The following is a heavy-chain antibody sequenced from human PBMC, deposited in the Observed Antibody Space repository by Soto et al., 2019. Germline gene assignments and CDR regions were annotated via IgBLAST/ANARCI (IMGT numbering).Heavy chain of an antibody. V-gene: IGHV1-69*02. D-gene: IGHD2-15*01. CDR3: ARMYVGGDY. CDR1: VGTFSSYT. CDR2: IIPILGIA. J-gene: IGHJ4*02. Sequence: QVQLVQSGAEVKKPGSSVKVSCKASVGTFSSYTISWVRQAPGQGLEWMGRIIPILGIANYAQKFQGRGTITADKSTSTSYMELSSLRSEDTAVYYCARMYVGGDYWGQGTLVTVSS.